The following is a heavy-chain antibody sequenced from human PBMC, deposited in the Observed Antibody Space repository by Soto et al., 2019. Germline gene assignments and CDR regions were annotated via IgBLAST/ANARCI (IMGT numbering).Heavy chain of an antibody. D-gene: IGHD1-1*01. CDR3: VRDLGNDSDY. CDR1: GFTFSSYG. J-gene: IGHJ4*02. V-gene: IGHV3-33*01. CDR2: IWYDGTNE. Sequence: QVQLVESGGGVVQPGRSLGLSCAASGFTFSSYGMHWVRQAPGKGLEWLAIIWYDGTNEDYADSVKGQFTISRANSKNTLYLQMNSLRTEDTPLYYCVRDLGNDSDYWGQGSLVTVSS.